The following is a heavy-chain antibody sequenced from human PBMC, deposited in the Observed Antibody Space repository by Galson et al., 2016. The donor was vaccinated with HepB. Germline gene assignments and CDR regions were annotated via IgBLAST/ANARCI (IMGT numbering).Heavy chain of an antibody. CDR1: GFTSSNHW. V-gene: IGHV3-7*01. Sequence: SLRLSCAASGFTSSNHWMSWVRQAPGKGLEWVAGISEDGRKKDYLESVKGRFTISRDNAKNSLYLQMYNLRAEDTAVYYCERIILPFGEFGSWGQGTLVTVAS. CDR3: ERIILPFGEFGS. D-gene: IGHD3-16*01. J-gene: IGHJ4*02. CDR2: ISEDGRKK.